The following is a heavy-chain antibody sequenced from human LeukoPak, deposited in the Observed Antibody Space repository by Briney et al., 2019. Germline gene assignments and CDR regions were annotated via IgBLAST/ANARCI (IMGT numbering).Heavy chain of an antibody. CDR1: SDSIFTSNW. D-gene: IGHD4-17*01. J-gene: IGHJ4*02. Sequence: PSGTLSLTCTVSSDSIFTSNWWSWVRQPQGKGLEWIGQIFHSGSTSYSPSLKSRVTISVDTSKNQFSLKLSSVTAPDTAVYYCARVPTVTFFDYWGQGTLVTVSS. CDR2: IFHSGST. CDR3: ARVPTVTFFDY. V-gene: IGHV4-4*02.